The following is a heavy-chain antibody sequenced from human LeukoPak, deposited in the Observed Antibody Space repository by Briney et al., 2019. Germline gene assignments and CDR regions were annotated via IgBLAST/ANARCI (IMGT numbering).Heavy chain of an antibody. V-gene: IGHV4-4*07. CDR3: ARGNSEYGDPFHIGSGYYYYYMDV. CDR2: IYTSGST. Sequence: SETLSLTCTVSGGSISSYYWSWIRQPAGKGLEWIGRIYTSGSTNYNASLKSRVTMSVDTSKNQFSLKLSSVTAADTAVYYCARGNSEYGDPFHIGSGYYYYYMDVWGKGTTVTVSS. J-gene: IGHJ6*03. CDR1: GGSISSYY. D-gene: IGHD4-17*01.